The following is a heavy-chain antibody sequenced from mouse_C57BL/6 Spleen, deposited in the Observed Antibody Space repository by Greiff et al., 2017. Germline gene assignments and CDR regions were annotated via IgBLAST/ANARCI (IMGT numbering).Heavy chain of an antibody. CDR2: IWSGGST. CDR1: GFSLTSYG. V-gene: IGHV2-2*01. CDR3: ARSLPDDYAMDY. D-gene: IGHD2-3*01. J-gene: IGHJ4*01. Sequence: VQLQQSGPGLVQPSQSLSITCTVSGFSLTSYGVHWVRQSPGKGLEWLGVIWSGGSTDYHAAFISRLSISKDNSKSQVFFKMNSLQADDTAIYCCARSLPDDYAMDYWGQGTSVTVSS.